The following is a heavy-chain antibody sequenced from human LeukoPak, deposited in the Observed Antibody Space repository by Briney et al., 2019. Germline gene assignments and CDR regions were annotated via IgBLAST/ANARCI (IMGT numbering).Heavy chain of an antibody. CDR3: AKESIFRQYSGSYYSN. CDR2: ISGSGGST. J-gene: IGHJ4*02. D-gene: IGHD1-26*01. CDR1: GFTFEDYA. V-gene: IGHV3-23*01. Sequence: GGSLRLSCAASGFTFEDYAMTWVRQAPGKGLEWVSAISGSGGSTYFADSVKGRFTISRDNSKNTLYLQMNSLRAEDTAVYYCAKESIFRQYSGSYYSNWGQGTLVTVSS.